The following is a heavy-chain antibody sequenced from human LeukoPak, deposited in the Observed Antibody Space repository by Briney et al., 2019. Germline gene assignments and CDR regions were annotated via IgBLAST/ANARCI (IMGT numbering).Heavy chain of an antibody. J-gene: IGHJ5*02. Sequence: GGSLRLSCAASGVTFSTYAMSWVRQAPGKGLEWFSAISGSGGSTYYADSVKGRFTISGDSSKNTLYLQMNSLRAEDTAVYYCAKDRDDIWMGFDPWGQGTLVTVSS. V-gene: IGHV3-23*01. CDR2: ISGSGGST. CDR1: GVTFSTYA. CDR3: AKDRDDIWMGFDP. D-gene: IGHD3-9*01.